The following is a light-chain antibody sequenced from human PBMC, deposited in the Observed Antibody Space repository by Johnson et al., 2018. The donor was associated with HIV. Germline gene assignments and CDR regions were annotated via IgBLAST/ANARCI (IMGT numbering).Light chain of an antibody. J-gene: IGLJ1*01. Sequence: QFVLTQPPSVSAAPGQTVTISCSGSSSPIGNTYVSWYKQVPGTAPKLLIYDNHTPPYGIRVLFSSSESVTSATLGITGLQTEDESDYYCATCDSSLSALFGTGTKVTVL. CDR2: DNH. CDR1: SSPIGNTY. V-gene: IGLV1-51*01. CDR3: ATCDSSLSAL.